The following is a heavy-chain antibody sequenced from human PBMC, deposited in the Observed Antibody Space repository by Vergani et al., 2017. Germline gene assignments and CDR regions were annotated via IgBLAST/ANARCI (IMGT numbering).Heavy chain of an antibody. V-gene: IGHV4-39*01. CDR3: ASTGIWELFDY. CDR1: GGSISSSSYY. CDR2: IYYSGST. D-gene: IGHD1-26*01. Sequence: QLQLQESGPGLVKPSETLSLTCTVSGGSISSSSYYWGWIRQPPGKGLEWIGSIYYSGSTYYNPSLKSRVTISVDTSKNQFSLKLSSVTAADTAVYYCASTGIWELFDYWGQGTLVTVSS. J-gene: IGHJ4*02.